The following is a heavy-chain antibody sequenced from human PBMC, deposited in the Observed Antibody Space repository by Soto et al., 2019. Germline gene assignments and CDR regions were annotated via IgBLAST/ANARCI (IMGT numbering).Heavy chain of an antibody. V-gene: IGHV4-4*02. CDR1: GDSISSTRW. D-gene: IGHD2-15*01. J-gene: IGHJ3*02. CDR2: IYHGGST. Sequence: SETLSLTCTVSGDSISSTRWWSWVRQSPGKGLEWIGDIYHGGSTYYNPSLKSRVTISVDTSKNQFSLKLSSVTAADTAVYYCARDFSSSYCSGGSCYSNHDAFDIWGQGTMVTVSS. CDR3: ARDFSSSYCSGGSCYSNHDAFDI.